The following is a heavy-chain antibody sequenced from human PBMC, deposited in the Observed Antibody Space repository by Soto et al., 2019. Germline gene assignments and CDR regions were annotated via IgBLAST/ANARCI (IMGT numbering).Heavy chain of an antibody. CDR2: ISAYNGNT. CDR3: ARAIPRDGGYYFDY. CDR1: GYTLPSYG. J-gene: IGHJ4*02. V-gene: IGHV1-18*01. Sequence: ASVKVPCKASGYTLPSYGISWVRQAPGQGLEWMGWISAYNGNTNYAQKLQGRVTMTTDTSTSTAYMELRSLRSDDTAVYYCARAIPRDGGYYFDYWGQGTLVTVSS. D-gene: IGHD3-16*01.